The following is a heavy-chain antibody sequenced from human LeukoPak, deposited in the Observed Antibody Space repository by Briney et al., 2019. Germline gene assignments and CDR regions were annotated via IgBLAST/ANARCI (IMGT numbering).Heavy chain of an antibody. V-gene: IGHV3-30*18. CDR3: AKGHYYGSSAHLDY. J-gene: IGHJ4*02. Sequence: GRSLRLSCAASGFTFSSYGKHWVRQAPGKGLEWVAVISYDGSNKYYADSVKGRFTISRDNSKNTLYLQMNSLRAEDTAVYYCAKGHYYGSSAHLDYWGPGTLVTVSS. D-gene: IGHD3-22*01. CDR1: GFTFSSYG. CDR2: ISYDGSNK.